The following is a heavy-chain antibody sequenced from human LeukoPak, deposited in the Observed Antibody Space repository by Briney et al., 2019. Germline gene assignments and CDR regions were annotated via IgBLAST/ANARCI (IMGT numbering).Heavy chain of an antibody. D-gene: IGHD6-19*01. Sequence: GGSLRLSCAASGFTFSNYGMHWVRQAPGKGLEWVAVISYDGSNKYYADSVKGRFTISRDNSKNTLYLQMNSLRAEDTAVYYCAKAARYSSGWLPGDYWGQGTLVTVSS. CDR2: ISYDGSNK. J-gene: IGHJ4*02. V-gene: IGHV3-30*18. CDR3: AKAARYSSGWLPGDY. CDR1: GFTFSNYG.